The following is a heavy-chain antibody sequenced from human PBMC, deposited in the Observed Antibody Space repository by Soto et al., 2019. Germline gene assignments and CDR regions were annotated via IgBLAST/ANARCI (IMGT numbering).Heavy chain of an antibody. J-gene: IGHJ6*03. CDR2: INTDGSST. CDR3: ARDPRYYYYMDV. D-gene: IGHD6-6*01. CDR1: GFTFSNSYW. V-gene: IGHV3-74*01. Sequence: EVQLEESGGGLVQPGGSLRHSCEASGFTFSNSYWMHWVRQAPGKGLVWVSRINTDGSSTSYADSVKGRFIISRDNAKKPVYLQMNSLGPDDTAVYYCARDPRYYYYMDVWGKGTTVTVSS.